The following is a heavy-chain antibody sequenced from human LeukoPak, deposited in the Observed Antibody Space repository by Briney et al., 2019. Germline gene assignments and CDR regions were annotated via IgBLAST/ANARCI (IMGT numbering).Heavy chain of an antibody. CDR1: GFTFSDYY. J-gene: IGHJ4*02. CDR2: ISSSGSTI. CDR3: AKDQFQHLYDY. D-gene: IGHD5-24*01. Sequence: GGSLRLSCAASGFTFSDYYMSWIRQAPGKGLEWVSYISSSGSTIYYADSVKGRFTISRDNAKNSLYLQMNSLRAEDTAVYYCAKDQFQHLYDYWGQGTLVTVSS. V-gene: IGHV3-11*01.